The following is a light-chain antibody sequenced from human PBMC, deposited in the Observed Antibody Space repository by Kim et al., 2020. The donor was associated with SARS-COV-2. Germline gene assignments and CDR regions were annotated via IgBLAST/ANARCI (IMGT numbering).Light chain of an antibody. Sequence: PASISCGASQRLEPTGGHTYVSLVSRRPGQSPRLLIYQISNRFAGVPDRLSGSGAGTDFTLKISRVEAEDVGVYYCMQYTQFLRKFGQGNKVGIK. J-gene: IGKJ1*01. CDR1: QRLEPTGGHTY. V-gene: IGKV2-24*01. CDR3: MQYTQFLRK. CDR2: QIS.